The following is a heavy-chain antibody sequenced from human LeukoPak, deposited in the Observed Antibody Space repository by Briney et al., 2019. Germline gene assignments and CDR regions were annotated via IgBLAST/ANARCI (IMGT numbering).Heavy chain of an antibody. V-gene: IGHV3-30*02. CDR1: GFTFDDYA. J-gene: IGHJ3*02. CDR2: IRHDGSNK. CDR3: AKVLGYADAFDI. Sequence: PGGSLRLSCAASGFTFDDYAMHWVRQAPGKGLEWVAFIRHDGSNKYYADSVKGRFTISRDNSKNTLYLQMKSLRAEDTAVYNCAKVLGYADAFDIWGRGTMVTVSS. D-gene: IGHD3-16*01.